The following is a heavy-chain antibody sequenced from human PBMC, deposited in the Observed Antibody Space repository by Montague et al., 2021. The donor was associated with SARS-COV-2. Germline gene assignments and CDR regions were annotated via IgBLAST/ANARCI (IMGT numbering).Heavy chain of an antibody. V-gene: IGHV3-23*01. CDR1: GFTFSSYA. Sequence: SLRLSCAASGFTFSSYAMSWVRQVPGKGLEWVSTISISDGNTYYADSVKGRFTISRDKSKNTLYLQMNSLRAEDTAVYYCAKDRQLVGDDAFDIWGQGTMVTVSS. CDR2: ISISDGNT. J-gene: IGHJ3*02. D-gene: IGHD6-13*01. CDR3: AKDRQLVGDDAFDI.